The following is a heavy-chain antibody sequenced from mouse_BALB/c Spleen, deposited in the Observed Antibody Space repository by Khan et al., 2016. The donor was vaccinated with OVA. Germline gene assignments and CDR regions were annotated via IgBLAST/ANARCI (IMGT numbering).Heavy chain of an antibody. CDR3: ARQPDYHYYVMDY. J-gene: IGHJ4*01. CDR1: GFSLTDYG. CDR2: IWSDGSP. V-gene: IGHV2-6-1*01. Sequence: QVRLQQSGPALVAPSQSLSITCTISGFSLTDYGVHWVRQPPGKGLEWLVVIWSDGSPTYNSALKSRLSISKEHSKSQVFLQMNSLQTDDTAVYYCARQPDYHYYVMDYWGQGTSVTVSS. D-gene: IGHD1-1*02.